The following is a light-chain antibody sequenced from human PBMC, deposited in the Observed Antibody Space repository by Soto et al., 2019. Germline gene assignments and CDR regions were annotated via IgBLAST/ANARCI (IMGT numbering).Light chain of an antibody. CDR1: QDISNF. J-gene: IGKJ1*01. CDR2: AAS. CDR3: QQYNSYSWT. V-gene: IGKV1-16*01. Sequence: DIQLTQSPSSLSASVGDRVTITCRASQDISNFLAWYQQKAGTVPKVLIYAASTLESGVPSRFSGSGSGTEFTLTISSLQPDDFATYYCQQYNSYSWTFGQGTTVAIK.